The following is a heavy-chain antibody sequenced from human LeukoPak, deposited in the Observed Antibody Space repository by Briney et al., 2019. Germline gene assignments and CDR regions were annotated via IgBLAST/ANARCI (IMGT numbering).Heavy chain of an antibody. CDR1: GFTFSSYW. CDR2: IKQDGSKK. Sequence: PGGSLRLSCAASGFTFSSYWMSWVRQAPGKGLEWVANIKQDGSKKYYVDSVKGRFTISRDNAKNSLYLQMNSMRVEETAVYYCARAVEDYCSSTSCHYFDCWGQGALVTV. CDR3: ARAVEDYCSSTSCHYFDC. J-gene: IGHJ4*02. V-gene: IGHV3-7*05. D-gene: IGHD2-2*01.